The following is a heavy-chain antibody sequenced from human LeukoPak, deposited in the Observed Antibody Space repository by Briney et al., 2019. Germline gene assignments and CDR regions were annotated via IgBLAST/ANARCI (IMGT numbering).Heavy chain of an antibody. CDR3: AKDPRIAARPNWFDL. V-gene: IGHV3-23*01. Sequence: GGSLRLSCAASGFTFSSYAMSWVRQAPGKGMEWVAAISGSGGRTYYADSVKGRFTISRDNAENTLYLQMNSLRAEDTAVYYCAKDPRIAARPNWFDLWGQGTLVTVSS. J-gene: IGHJ5*02. CDR2: ISGSGGRT. D-gene: IGHD6-6*01. CDR1: GFTFSSYA.